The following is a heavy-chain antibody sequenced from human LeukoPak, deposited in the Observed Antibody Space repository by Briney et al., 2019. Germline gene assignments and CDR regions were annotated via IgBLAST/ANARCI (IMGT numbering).Heavy chain of an antibody. J-gene: IGHJ4*02. CDR2: ISSSSSYI. CDR1: GFTFTTYW. V-gene: IGHV3-21*01. D-gene: IGHD3-22*01. CDR3: ARSRLDYYDSSGYYHY. Sequence: GGSLRLSCAASGFTFTTYWMSWVRQAPGKGLEWVSSISSSSSYIYYADSVKGRFTISRDNAKNSLYLQMNSLRAEDTAVYYCARSRLDYYDSSGYYHYWGQGTLVTVSS.